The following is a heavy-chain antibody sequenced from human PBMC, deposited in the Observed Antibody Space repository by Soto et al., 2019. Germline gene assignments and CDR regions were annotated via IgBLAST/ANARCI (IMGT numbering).Heavy chain of an antibody. CDR1: GYTFTSYD. Sequence: QVQLVQSGAEVKKPGASVKVSCKASGYTFTSYDINWVRQATGQGLEWMGWMNPNSGNTGYAQKFQGRVTMTRNTXIXTAYMELSSLRSEDTAVYYCARVIAARPGYYYGMDVWGQGTTVTVSS. J-gene: IGHJ6*02. CDR3: ARVIAARPGYYYGMDV. D-gene: IGHD6-6*01. V-gene: IGHV1-8*01. CDR2: MNPNSGNT.